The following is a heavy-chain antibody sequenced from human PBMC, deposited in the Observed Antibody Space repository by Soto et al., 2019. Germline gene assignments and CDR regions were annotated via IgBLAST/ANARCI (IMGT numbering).Heavy chain of an antibody. CDR1: GYTLTRYG. CDR3: AREVFRYFDL. D-gene: IGHD1-20*01. CDR2: ISAYNANT. V-gene: IGHV1-18*01. Sequence: QVHLVQSGAEVKKPGASVKVSCKATGYTLTRYGITWVRLAPGQGLEWMGSISAYNANTNYAQKLQGRLTMTTDTSTSTAYMELRSLTSDDTAVYYCAREVFRYFDLWGRGTLVSVSS. J-gene: IGHJ2*01.